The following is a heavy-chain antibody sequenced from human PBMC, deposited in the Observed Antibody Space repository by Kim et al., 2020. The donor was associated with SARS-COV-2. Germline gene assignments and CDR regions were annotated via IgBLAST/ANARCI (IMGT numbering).Heavy chain of an antibody. Sequence: KFQGRVTMTRDTSISTAYMELSRLRSDDTAVYYCARGPYSSSFPTPEFDYWGQGTLVTVSS. D-gene: IGHD6-6*01. J-gene: IGHJ4*02. V-gene: IGHV1-2*02. CDR3: ARGPYSSSFPTPEFDY.